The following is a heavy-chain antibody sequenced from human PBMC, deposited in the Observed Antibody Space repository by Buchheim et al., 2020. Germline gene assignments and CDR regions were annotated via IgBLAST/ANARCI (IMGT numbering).Heavy chain of an antibody. J-gene: IGHJ4*02. CDR1: GFTFSSYE. CDR3: ARVSRGGSLGY. CDR2: ISSSGSTI. Sequence: EVQLVESGGGLVQPGGSLRLSCAASGFTFSSYEMNWVRQAPGRGLEWVSSISSSGSTIYYADSVKGRLTISRANAKNSLYLQMNSLRAEDTAVYYCARVSRGGSLGYWGQGTL. V-gene: IGHV3-48*03. D-gene: IGHD2-15*01.